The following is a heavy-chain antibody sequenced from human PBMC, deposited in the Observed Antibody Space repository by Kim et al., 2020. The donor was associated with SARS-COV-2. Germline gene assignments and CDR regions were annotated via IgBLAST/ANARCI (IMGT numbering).Heavy chain of an antibody. J-gene: IGHJ5*01. CDR2: IYYTGST. Sequence: SETLSLTCTVSGDSISSSTYYWGWIRQPPGKGLEWIGTIYYTGSTYYNPSLKSRVTISADMSNNQFSLKLSAVTAADTALYYGARLGPNWDKSMYSWG. V-gene: IGHV4-39*01. CDR3: ARLGPNWDKSMYS. D-gene: IGHD7-27*01. CDR1: GDSISSSTYY.